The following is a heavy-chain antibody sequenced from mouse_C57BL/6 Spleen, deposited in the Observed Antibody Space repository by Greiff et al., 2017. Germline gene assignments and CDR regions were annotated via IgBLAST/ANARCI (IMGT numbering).Heavy chain of an antibody. CDR1: GYAFSSSW. CDR2: IYPGDGDT. Sequence: LQESGPELVKPGASVKISCKASGYAFSSSWMNWVKQRPGKGLEWIGRIYPGDGDTNYNGKFKGKATLTADKSSSTAYMQLSSLTSEDSAVYFCARWDLYAMDYWGQGTSVTVSS. J-gene: IGHJ4*01. V-gene: IGHV1-82*01. D-gene: IGHD4-1*01. CDR3: ARWDLYAMDY.